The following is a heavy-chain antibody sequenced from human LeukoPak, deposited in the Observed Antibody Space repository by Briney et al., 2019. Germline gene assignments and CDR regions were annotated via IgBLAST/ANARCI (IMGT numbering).Heavy chain of an antibody. CDR3: VKDGRRSPPC. Sequence: GGSLRPSCAASGFTFSNYVMSWVRQAPGKGPEWVSGINGGGGSTFYAESVKGRFTISRDNSKNTLYLQMNSLRAEDTAVYYCVKDGRRSPPCWGQGTLVTVSS. CDR2: INGGGGST. D-gene: IGHD2-15*01. J-gene: IGHJ4*02. V-gene: IGHV3-23*01. CDR1: GFTFSNYV.